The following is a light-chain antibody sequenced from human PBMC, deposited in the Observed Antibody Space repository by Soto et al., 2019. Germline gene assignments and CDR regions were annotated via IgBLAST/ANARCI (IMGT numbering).Light chain of an antibody. V-gene: IGKV1-39*01. CDR2: GAY. CDR1: QSIISY. Sequence: DIQMTQSPSSLSASVGDRVTITCRASQSIISYLNWYQQKPGKAPKVLIYGAYSLQSGVPSRFSGRGSGTEFTLTTSSLQPEDFATYYCQQSYSVAWTCGQGPKMEIK. CDR3: QQSYSVAWT. J-gene: IGKJ1*01.